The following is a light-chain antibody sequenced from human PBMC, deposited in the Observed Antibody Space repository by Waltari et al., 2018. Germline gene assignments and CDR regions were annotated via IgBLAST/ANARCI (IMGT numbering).Light chain of an antibody. CDR2: ESS. J-gene: IGKJ4*01. CDR3: LQSDNLPLT. CDR1: PDIRNY. V-gene: IGKV1-33*01. Sequence: DIQMTQSPSSLSASVGDRVTITCQASPDIRNYLNWYQQKSGKAPKLLIYESSNLETGVPSRFSGSGSGTDFSFTISSLQPEDIATYYCLQSDNLPLTFGGGTKVEIK.